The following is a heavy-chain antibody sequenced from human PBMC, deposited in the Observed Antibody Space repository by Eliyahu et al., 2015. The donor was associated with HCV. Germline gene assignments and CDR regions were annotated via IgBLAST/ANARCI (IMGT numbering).Heavy chain of an antibody. CDR1: GYTFTSYD. CDR2: MNPNSGNT. J-gene: IGHJ6*02. CDR3: ARGRLNFYDSSGYYAYYYYYGMDV. Sequence: QVQLVQSGAEVKKPGASVKVSCKASGYTFTSYDINXVRQATGQGLEWMGWMNPNSGNTGYAQKFQGRVTMTRNTSISTAYMELSSLRSEDTAVYYCARGRLNFYDSSGYYAYYYYYGMDVWGQGTTVTVSS. V-gene: IGHV1-8*01. D-gene: IGHD3-22*01.